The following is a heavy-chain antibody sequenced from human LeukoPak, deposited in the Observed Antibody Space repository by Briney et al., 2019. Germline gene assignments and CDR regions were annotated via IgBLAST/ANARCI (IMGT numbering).Heavy chain of an antibody. J-gene: IGHJ4*02. CDR3: ARDLTAVADPDY. CDR2: INPNSGGT. Sequence: GASVKVSCKASGYTFTGYYMHWVRQAPGQGLEWMGWINPNSGGTNYAQKFQGRVTMTRDPSISTASMELSRLRSDDPAVYYCARDLTAVADPDYWGQGTLVTVSS. CDR1: GYTFTGYY. D-gene: IGHD6-19*01. V-gene: IGHV1-2*02.